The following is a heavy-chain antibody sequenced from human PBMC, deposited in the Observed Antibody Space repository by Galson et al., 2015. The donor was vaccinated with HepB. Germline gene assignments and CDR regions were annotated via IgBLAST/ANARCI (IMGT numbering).Heavy chain of an antibody. CDR2: ITGSGGRT. J-gene: IGHJ4*02. CDR1: GFTFNSHA. V-gene: IGHV3-23*01. CDR3: AKEASSGVETPDY. Sequence: SLRLSCAASGFTFNSHAMSWVRQAPGKGLEWVSGITGSGGRTFYADSVKGRFTISRDNSKNTLYVQMNSLRVEDTAVYYCAKEASSGVETPDYWGQGTLVTVSS. D-gene: IGHD2-15*01.